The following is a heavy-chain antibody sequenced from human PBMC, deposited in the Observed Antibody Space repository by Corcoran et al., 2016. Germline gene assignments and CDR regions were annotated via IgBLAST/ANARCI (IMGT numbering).Heavy chain of an antibody. D-gene: IGHD3-16*02. CDR1: VGTFSSYA. J-gene: IGHJ4*02. V-gene: IGHV1-69*06. CDR2: IIPIFGTA. Sequence: QVQLVQSGAEVKKPGSALKVSFKASVGTFSSYAISWLRQAPGPGLEWMGGIIPIFGTANYAQKFQGRVTITADKSTSTAYMELSSLKSEDTAVYYGARGPYDYVWGNYRPYYFDYWGQGTLVTISS. CDR3: ARGPYDYVWGNYRPYYFDY.